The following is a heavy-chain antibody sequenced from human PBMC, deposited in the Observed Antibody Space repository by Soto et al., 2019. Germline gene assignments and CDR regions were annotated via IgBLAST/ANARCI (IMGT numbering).Heavy chain of an antibody. Sequence: QITLKESGPTLVKPTQTLTLTCTFSGFSLSTSGVGVGWIRQPPGKALEWLALIYWDDDKRYSPSLKSRLTITNDTSKTLVVLTMTNMDPVDTATYYCALRRYRGTPDYWGQGTLVTVSS. D-gene: IGHD3-16*02. CDR2: IYWDDDK. V-gene: IGHV2-5*02. J-gene: IGHJ4*02. CDR1: GFSLSTSGVG. CDR3: ALRRYRGTPDY.